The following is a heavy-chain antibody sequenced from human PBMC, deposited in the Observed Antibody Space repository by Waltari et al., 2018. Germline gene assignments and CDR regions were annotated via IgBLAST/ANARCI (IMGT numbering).Heavy chain of an antibody. V-gene: IGHV1-69-2*01. J-gene: IGHJ4*02. CDR2: VDPEDDET. CDR1: GYTFTDYY. D-gene: IGHD2-2*01. CDR3: ARAQTSWGFDY. Sequence: EVQLVQSGTEVKKPGATVKISCKASGYTFTDYYIHWVQQAPGKGLEWMGCVDPEDDETIYAEKFQGRITITADTSTDTAYMELSSLRSEDTAVYYCARAQTSWGFDYWGQGTLVTVSS.